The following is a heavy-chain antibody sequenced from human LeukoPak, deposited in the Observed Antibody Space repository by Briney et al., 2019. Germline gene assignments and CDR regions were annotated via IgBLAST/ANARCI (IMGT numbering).Heavy chain of an antibody. Sequence: GGSLRLSCAASGFIFSNYCMSWVRQAPGKGLEWVANIKQDGSEKYYVDSVKGRFTISRDNAKNSLYLQMNSLRAEDTAVYYCARFSMVRGVFDYWGQGTLVTVSS. J-gene: IGHJ4*02. D-gene: IGHD3-10*01. CDR1: GFIFSNYC. CDR2: IKQDGSEK. CDR3: ARFSMVRGVFDY. V-gene: IGHV3-7*01.